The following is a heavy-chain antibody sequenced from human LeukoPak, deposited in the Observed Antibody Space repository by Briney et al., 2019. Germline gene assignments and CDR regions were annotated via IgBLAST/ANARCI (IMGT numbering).Heavy chain of an antibody. D-gene: IGHD3-22*01. V-gene: IGHV3-20*04. CDR1: GFTFDDYG. Sequence: GGSLRLSSAASGFTFDDYGMSWVRQAPGKGLEWVSGINWNGGSTGYADSVKGRFTISRDNAKNSLYLQMNSLRAEDTALYYCARGRQETYYYGSSGIVDWGQGTLVTVSS. CDR2: INWNGGST. J-gene: IGHJ4*02. CDR3: ARGRQETYYYGSSGIVD.